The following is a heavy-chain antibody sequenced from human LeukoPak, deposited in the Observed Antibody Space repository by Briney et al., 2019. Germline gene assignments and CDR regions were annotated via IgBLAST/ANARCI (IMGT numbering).Heavy chain of an antibody. D-gene: IGHD6-19*01. J-gene: IGHJ4*02. V-gene: IGHV4-59*01. CDR3: ARAVAGGPAPFDY. CDR1: GGSISSSY. CDR2: IHYSGSS. Sequence: SETLSLTCTVSGGSISSSYWSWIRQPPGKGLEGIGYIHYSGSSDYNPSLKSRVTISVDTSKNQFSLKLSSVTAADTAVYYCARAVAGGPAPFDYWGQGTLVTVSS.